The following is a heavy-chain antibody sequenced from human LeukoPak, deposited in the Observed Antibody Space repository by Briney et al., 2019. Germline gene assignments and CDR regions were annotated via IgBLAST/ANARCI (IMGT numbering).Heavy chain of an antibody. J-gene: IGHJ4*02. V-gene: IGHV3-53*01. Sequence: GGSLRLSCAASGFTFSSYAMSWVRQAPGKGLEWVSIIYSGGSTYYADSVKGRFTISRDNSKNTLYLQMNSLRAEDTAVYYCARVLWNGDYPRFDYWGQGTLVTVSS. CDR1: GFTFSSYA. D-gene: IGHD4-17*01. CDR2: IYSGGST. CDR3: ARVLWNGDYPRFDY.